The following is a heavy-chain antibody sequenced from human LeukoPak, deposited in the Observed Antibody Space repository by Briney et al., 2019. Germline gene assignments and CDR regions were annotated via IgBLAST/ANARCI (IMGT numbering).Heavy chain of an antibody. V-gene: IGHV3-23*01. D-gene: IGHD1-26*01. CDR3: AKIEVYSGTYRGFFES. CDR1: GFTFSSYA. Sequence: GGPLRLSCAASGFTFSSYAITWVRQAPGKGLEWVSAISGRGASTYYADSVRGRFTISRDNSKDTLYLQMNSLRAEDTAVYYCAKIEVYSGTYRGFFESWGQGTLVTVSS. CDR2: ISGRGAST. J-gene: IGHJ4*02.